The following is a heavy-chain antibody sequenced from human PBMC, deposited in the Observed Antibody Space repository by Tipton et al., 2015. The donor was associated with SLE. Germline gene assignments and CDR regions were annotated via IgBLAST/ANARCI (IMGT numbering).Heavy chain of an antibody. D-gene: IGHD3-22*01. J-gene: IGHJ3*02. CDR2: IFPDDSDA. Sequence: VQLVQSGAEVKKPGESLKISCKGSGYSFNSYWIGWVRQMPGKGLEWMAIIFPDDSDAKYTPSFQGQLTMSADRSISTAYLQWSSLKASDTAMYYCASGDYYDDSEWGAVDIWGQGTMVTVSS. CDR1: GYSFNSYW. V-gene: IGHV5-51*01. CDR3: ASGDYYDDSEWGAVDI.